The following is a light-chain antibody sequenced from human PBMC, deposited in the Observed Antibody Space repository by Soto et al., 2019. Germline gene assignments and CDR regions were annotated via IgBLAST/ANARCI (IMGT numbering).Light chain of an antibody. CDR2: DNN. CDR3: GTWDSRLSAVV. Sequence: QSVLTQPPSVSPAPGQKVSISCSGSSSNIGNNYVSWYQQLPGTAPKLLIYDNNRRPSGIPDRFYGSKSGTSATLGITGLQTGDEADYYCGTWDSRLSAVVFGGGTKLTVL. CDR1: SSNIGNNY. J-gene: IGLJ2*01. V-gene: IGLV1-51*01.